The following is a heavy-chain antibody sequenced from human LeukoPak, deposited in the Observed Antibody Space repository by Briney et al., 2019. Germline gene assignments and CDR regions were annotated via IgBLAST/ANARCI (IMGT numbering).Heavy chain of an antibody. CDR1: GFSFSSYW. D-gene: IGHD3-3*01. V-gene: IGHV3-74*01. CDR2: MSGDGSST. CDR3: VRWGDYYQSLFDS. J-gene: IGHJ4*02. Sequence: QPGGSLRLSCAASGFSFSSYWMHWVRQGPEKGLVWVSGMSGDGSSTSYADSVKGRFSISRDNAKNTLYLQMNSLRVEDTAVYYCVRWGDYYQSLFDSWGQGTLVTVSS.